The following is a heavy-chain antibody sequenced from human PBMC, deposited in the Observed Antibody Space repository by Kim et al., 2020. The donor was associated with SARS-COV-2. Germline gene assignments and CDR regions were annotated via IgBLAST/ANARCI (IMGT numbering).Heavy chain of an antibody. CDR1: GFTFSDYY. J-gene: IGHJ4*02. Sequence: GGSLRLSCAASGFTFSDYYMSWIRQAPGKGLEWVSYISSSSSYTNYADSVKGRFTISRYNAKNSLYLQMNSLRAEDTAVYYCARVVGASLLVFDYWGQGTLVTVSS. V-gene: IGHV3-11*06. D-gene: IGHD1-26*01. CDR2: ISSSSSYT. CDR3: ARVVGASLLVFDY.